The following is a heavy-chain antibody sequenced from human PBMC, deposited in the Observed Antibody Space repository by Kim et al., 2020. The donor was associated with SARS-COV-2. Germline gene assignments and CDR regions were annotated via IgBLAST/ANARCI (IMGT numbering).Heavy chain of an antibody. J-gene: IGHJ4*02. CDR3: ARDGTDGFNY. CDR1: GFTVSSNY. D-gene: IGHD1-26*01. Sequence: GGSLRLSCAASGFTVSSNYMTWVRQAPGKGLEWVSVIYNDGRTAYADSVRGRFTISRDSSRNTLYLQMNSLRADDTAVYYCARDGTDGFNYWGQGTLITV. CDR2: IYNDGRT. V-gene: IGHV3-53*01.